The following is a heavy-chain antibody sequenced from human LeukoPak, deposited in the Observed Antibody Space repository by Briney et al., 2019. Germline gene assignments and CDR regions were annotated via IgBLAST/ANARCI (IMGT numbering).Heavy chain of an antibody. D-gene: IGHD6-13*01. V-gene: IGHV3-23*01. CDR2: ISGSGGST. Sequence: GGSLRLSCAASGFTFSSYAMSWVRQAPGKGLEWVSAISGSGGSTYYADSVKGRFTISRDNSKNTLYLQMNSLRAEDTAVYYCAKDPRISSSWYLGDYWGQGTLVTVSS. J-gene: IGHJ4*02. CDR3: AKDPRISSSWYLGDY. CDR1: GFTFSSYA.